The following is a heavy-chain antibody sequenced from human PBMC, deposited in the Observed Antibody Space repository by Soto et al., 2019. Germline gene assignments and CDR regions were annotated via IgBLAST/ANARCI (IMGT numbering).Heavy chain of an antibody. V-gene: IGHV1-2*02. CDR3: ARDLPAYYDFWSGPDY. D-gene: IGHD3-3*01. CDR1: GYTFTGYY. Sequence: GASVKVSCKASGYTFTGYYMHWVRQAPGQGLEWMGWINPNSGGTNYAQKFQGRVTMTRDTSIGTAYMELSRLRSDDTAVYYCARDLPAYYDFWSGPDYWGQGTLVTVSS. J-gene: IGHJ4*02. CDR2: INPNSGGT.